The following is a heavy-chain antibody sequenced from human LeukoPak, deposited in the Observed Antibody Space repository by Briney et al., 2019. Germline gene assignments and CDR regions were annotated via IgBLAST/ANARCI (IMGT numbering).Heavy chain of an antibody. D-gene: IGHD5-12*01. CDR2: FDPEDGET. V-gene: IGHV1-24*01. CDR3: ATVNSGYDPFENY. CDR1: GYTFTSYG. Sequence: ASVKVSCKASGYTFTSYGISWVRQAPGQGLEWMGGFDPEDGETIYAQKFQGRVTMTEDTSTDTAYMELSSLRSEDTAVYYCATVNSGYDPFENYWGQGTLVTVSS. J-gene: IGHJ4*02.